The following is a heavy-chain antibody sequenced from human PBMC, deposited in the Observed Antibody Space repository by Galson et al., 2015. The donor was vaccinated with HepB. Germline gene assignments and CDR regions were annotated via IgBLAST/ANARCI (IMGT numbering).Heavy chain of an antibody. CDR3: ARGVRTRNYYDSSGHRSAFDI. D-gene: IGHD3-22*01. CDR2: IIPILGIA. V-gene: IGHV1-69*02. CDR1: GGTFSSYT. J-gene: IGHJ3*02. Sequence: SVKVSCKASGGTFSSYTISWVRQAPGQGLEWMGRIIPILGIANYAQKFQGRVTITADKSTSTAYMELSSLRSEDTAVYYCARGVRTRNYYDSSGHRSAFDIWGQGTMVTVSS.